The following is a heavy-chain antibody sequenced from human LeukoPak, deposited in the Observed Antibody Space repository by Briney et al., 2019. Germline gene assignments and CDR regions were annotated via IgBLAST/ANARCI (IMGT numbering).Heavy chain of an antibody. Sequence: PGGSLRLSCAASGFTFSSYNMHWVRQAPGKGLEWVSDIRSSSSTIYYADSVQGRFTISRDNAKNSLYLQMNSLRAEDTAVYYCARCTIFGVFYDAFDIWGQGTMVTVSS. D-gene: IGHD3-3*01. V-gene: IGHV3-48*01. J-gene: IGHJ3*02. CDR2: IRSSSSTI. CDR3: ARCTIFGVFYDAFDI. CDR1: GFTFSSYN.